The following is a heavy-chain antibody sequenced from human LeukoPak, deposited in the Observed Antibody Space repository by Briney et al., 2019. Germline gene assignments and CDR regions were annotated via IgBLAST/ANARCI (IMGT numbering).Heavy chain of an antibody. V-gene: IGHV3-23*01. J-gene: IGHJ4*02. CDR3: AKYLARIAVAGTEGVDY. Sequence: PGGSPRLSSAASGFTFSSYAMSWVRQAPGKGLEWVSAISGSGGSTYYADSVKGRFTISRDNSKNTLYLQMNSLRAEDTAVYYCAKYLARIAVAGTEGVDYWGQGTLVTVSS. CDR2: ISGSGGST. CDR1: GFTFSSYA. D-gene: IGHD6-19*01.